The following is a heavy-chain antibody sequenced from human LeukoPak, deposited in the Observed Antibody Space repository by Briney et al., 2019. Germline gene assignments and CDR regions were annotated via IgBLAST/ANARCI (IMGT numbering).Heavy chain of an antibody. D-gene: IGHD2-15*01. Sequence: SETLSLTCAVYGGSFSGYYWSWIRQLPGKGLEWIGEINHSGSTNSNPSLKSRVTVSVDTSKNLFSLKLSSVTAADTAVYYCARRLLGYCSGGSCYSGYFQHWGQGTLVTVSS. J-gene: IGHJ1*01. CDR1: GGSFSGYY. CDR2: INHSGST. V-gene: IGHV4-34*01. CDR3: ARRLLGYCSGGSCYSGYFQH.